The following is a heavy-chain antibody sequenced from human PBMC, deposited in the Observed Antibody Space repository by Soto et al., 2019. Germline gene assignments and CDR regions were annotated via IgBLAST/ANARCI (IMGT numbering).Heavy chain of an antibody. CDR1: GGSIRSHN. CDR3: ARHLFDSWKGYHYCYHMDV. Sequence: QVQLQESGPGLVKPSETLSLTCSVPGGSIRSHNWSWIRQPPGKGLEGIRCMYYSAMTEYNPSLKSRVTISADTSTNWVTLRLTSVPAADTAVYYCARHLFDSWKGYHYCYHMDVWGKGTAVTVSS. J-gene: IGHJ6*03. CDR2: MYYSAMT. D-gene: IGHD3-3*01. V-gene: IGHV4-59*08.